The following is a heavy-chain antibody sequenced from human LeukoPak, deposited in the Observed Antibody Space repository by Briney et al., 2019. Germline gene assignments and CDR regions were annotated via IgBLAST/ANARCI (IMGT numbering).Heavy chain of an antibody. CDR1: GYTFTGYY. V-gene: IGHV1-2*02. CDR3: ARGLAAAGTGWFDP. J-gene: IGHJ5*02. D-gene: IGHD6-13*01. CDR2: INPNSGGT. Sequence: GASVKVSCKASGYTFTGYYMHWVRQAPGQGLEWMGWINPNSGGTNYAQKFQGRVTKTRDTSISTAYMELSRLRSDDTAVYYCARGLAAAGTGWFDPWGQGTLVTVSS.